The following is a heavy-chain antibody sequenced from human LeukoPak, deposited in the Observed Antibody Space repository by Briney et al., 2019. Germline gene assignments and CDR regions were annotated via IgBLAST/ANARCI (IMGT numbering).Heavy chain of an antibody. V-gene: IGHV3-53*01. CDR1: GFTVSSNY. D-gene: IGHD3-10*01. CDR3: ARAQIGNYYGSGSYSTSYYFDY. J-gene: IGHJ4*02. CDR2: IYSGGST. Sequence: GGSLRLSCAASGFTVSSNYMSWVRQAPGEGLEWVSVIYSGGSTYYADSVKGRFTISRDNSKNTLYLQMNSLRAEDTAVYYCARAQIGNYYGSGSYSTSYYFDYWGQGTLVTVSS.